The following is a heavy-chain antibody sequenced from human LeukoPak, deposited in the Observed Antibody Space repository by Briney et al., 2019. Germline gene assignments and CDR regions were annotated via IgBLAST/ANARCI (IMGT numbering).Heavy chain of an antibody. CDR1: GYTFTDSY. D-gene: IGHD5-24*01. Sequence: GASVTVSCKASGYTFTDSYVHWVRQAPGQVLEWMGLIEPDGGNTNYAQNFQGRVTLTRDTSTSTLYMELSSLRSEDTAIYYCARIRDGYNDAYDLWGQGTVVTVPS. CDR2: IEPDGGNT. CDR3: ARIRDGYNDAYDL. J-gene: IGHJ3*01. V-gene: IGHV1-46*01.